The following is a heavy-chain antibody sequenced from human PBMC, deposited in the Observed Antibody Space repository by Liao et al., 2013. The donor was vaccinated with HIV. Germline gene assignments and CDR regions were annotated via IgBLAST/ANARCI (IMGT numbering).Heavy chain of an antibody. J-gene: IGHJ3*02. Sequence: QVQLQESGPGLVKPSETLSLTCTVSGDSISSYYWSWIRQPPGKGLEWIGYIYYTGSTYYNPSLKSRLTISVDTSKNQFSLKLSSVTAADTAVYYCARAVSSGYYHDAFDIWGQGTMVTVSS. CDR2: IYYTGST. D-gene: IGHD3-22*01. CDR3: ARAVSSGYYHDAFDI. CDR1: GDSISSYY. V-gene: IGHV4-59*12.